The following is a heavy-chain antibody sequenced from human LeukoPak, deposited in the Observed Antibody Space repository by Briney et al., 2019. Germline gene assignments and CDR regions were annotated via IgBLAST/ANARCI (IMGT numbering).Heavy chain of an antibody. V-gene: IGHV3-48*02. CDR3: ARDKDYVNYPFDS. Sequence: GGSLRLSCAASGFNFGTYSMNWVRQAPGKGLEWVSHISSSSTSKYYVDAVKGRFTISRDNPKNSLVLQMNSLRDEDTAVYYCARDKDYVNYPFDSWGQGTLVTVSS. CDR2: ISSSSTSK. CDR1: GFNFGTYS. J-gene: IGHJ4*02. D-gene: IGHD4-11*01.